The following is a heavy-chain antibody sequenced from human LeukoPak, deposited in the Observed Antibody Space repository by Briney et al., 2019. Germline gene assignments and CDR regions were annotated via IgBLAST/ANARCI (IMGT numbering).Heavy chain of an antibody. Sequence: GRSLRLSCAASGFTFSSYAMHWVRQAPGKGLGWVAVISYDGSNKYYADSVKGRFTISRDNSKNTLYLQMNSLRAEDTAVYYCARDRDYDILTGYFDYWGQGTLVTVSS. J-gene: IGHJ4*02. D-gene: IGHD3-9*01. CDR1: GFTFSSYA. CDR3: ARDRDYDILTGYFDY. V-gene: IGHV3-30*04. CDR2: ISYDGSNK.